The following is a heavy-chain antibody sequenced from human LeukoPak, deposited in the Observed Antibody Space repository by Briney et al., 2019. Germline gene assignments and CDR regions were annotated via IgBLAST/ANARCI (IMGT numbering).Heavy chain of an antibody. D-gene: IGHD6-13*01. V-gene: IGHV1-18*01. Sequence: GASVKVSCKASGYTFTSYAISWVRQAPGQGLEWMGWISAYNGNTNYAQKDQGRVTMTTDTSTSTVFMELRSLRSDDTAVYYCAGTVAAAVNDYWGQGTLVTVSS. CDR1: GYTFTSYA. CDR2: ISAYNGNT. J-gene: IGHJ4*02. CDR3: AGTVAAAVNDY.